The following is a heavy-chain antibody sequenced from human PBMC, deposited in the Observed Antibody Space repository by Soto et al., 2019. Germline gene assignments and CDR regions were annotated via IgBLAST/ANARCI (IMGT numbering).Heavy chain of an antibody. CDR3: TRDRYGWAELQTYFYYGMDV. CDR1: GYTFTDYG. J-gene: IGHJ6*02. V-gene: IGHV1-18*01. D-gene: IGHD1-26*01. Sequence: EASVKVSCKASGYTFTDYGFSWVRQAPGQGLEWIGWISPYNGLTHYAQKFQGRVTMTTDSSTRTAYMELRSLTSDDTAVYYCTRDRYGWAELQTYFYYGMDVWGQGTTVTVSS. CDR2: ISPYNGLT.